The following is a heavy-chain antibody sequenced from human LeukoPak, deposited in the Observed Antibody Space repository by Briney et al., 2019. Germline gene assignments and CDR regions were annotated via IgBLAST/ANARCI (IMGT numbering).Heavy chain of an antibody. J-gene: IGHJ5*02. D-gene: IGHD3-10*01. CDR2: IYSGGST. V-gene: IGHV3-66*01. CDR3: ARDSGTMVRGVPYNWFDP. Sequence: PGGSLRLSCAASGFTVSSNYMSWVRPAPGKGLEWVSVIYSGGSTYYADSVKGRFTISRDNSKNTLYLQMDSLRAEDTAVYYCARDSGTMVRGVPYNWFDPWGQGTLVTVSS. CDR1: GFTVSSNY.